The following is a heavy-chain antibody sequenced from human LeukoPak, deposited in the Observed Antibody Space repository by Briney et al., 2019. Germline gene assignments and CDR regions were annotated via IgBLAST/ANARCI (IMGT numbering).Heavy chain of an antibody. D-gene: IGHD2-2*01. V-gene: IGHV1-18*04. CDR3: ARDRGVVVPAANDY. Sequence: ASVKASCKGSGYNFDRYGVNWVRQAPGQGLEWVGWISTYNGNTFYAQKFEGRVTMTTDTSTNTVYMDLRSLRSDDTAVYYCARDRGVVVPAANDYWGQGTLVTVSS. J-gene: IGHJ4*02. CDR2: ISTYNGNT. CDR1: GYNFDRYG.